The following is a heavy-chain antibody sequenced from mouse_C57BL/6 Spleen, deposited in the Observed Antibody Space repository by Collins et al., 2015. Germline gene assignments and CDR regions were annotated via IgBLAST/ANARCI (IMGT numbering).Heavy chain of an antibody. V-gene: IGHV14-1*02. CDR1: GFNIKDYY. Sequence: EVQLQQSGAELVRPGALVKLSCKASGFNIKDYYMHWVKQRPEQGLEWIGWIDPENGNTIYDPKFQGKASITADTSSNTAYLQLSSLTSEDTAVYYCARGHGSREDYWGQGTTLTVSS. J-gene: IGHJ2*01. CDR2: IDPENGNT. D-gene: IGHD1-1*01. CDR3: ARGHGSREDY.